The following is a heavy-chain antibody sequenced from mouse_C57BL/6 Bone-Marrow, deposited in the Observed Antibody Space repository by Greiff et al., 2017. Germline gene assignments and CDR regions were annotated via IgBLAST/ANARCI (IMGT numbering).Heavy chain of an antibody. CDR3: ARPYYSNSWYFDV. D-gene: IGHD2-5*01. J-gene: IGHJ1*03. CDR1: GYTFTSYW. CDR2: IYPGSGST. V-gene: IGHV1-55*01. Sequence: QVQLQQPGAELVKPGASVKMSCKASGYTFTSYWITWVKQRPGQGLEWIGDIYPGSGSTNYNEKFKSKATLTVDTSSSTASMQLSSLTSDDSAVYYCARPYYSNSWYFDVWGTGTTVTVSS.